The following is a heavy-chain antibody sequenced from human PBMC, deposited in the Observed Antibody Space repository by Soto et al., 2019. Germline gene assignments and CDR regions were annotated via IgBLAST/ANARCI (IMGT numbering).Heavy chain of an antibody. CDR1: GGSIDSSNW. Sequence: QVHLQESGPGLVKPSGTLSLTCAVSGGSIDSSNWWSWVRQPPGKGLEWIGEVYHSGSTNYNPSLRSRVTISVDRSKNQFSLRLTSVTAADTAVYYCARDNNDFWSLYPLAFDYWGQGALVTVSS. V-gene: IGHV4-4*02. D-gene: IGHD3-3*01. J-gene: IGHJ4*02. CDR2: VYHSGST. CDR3: ARDNNDFWSLYPLAFDY.